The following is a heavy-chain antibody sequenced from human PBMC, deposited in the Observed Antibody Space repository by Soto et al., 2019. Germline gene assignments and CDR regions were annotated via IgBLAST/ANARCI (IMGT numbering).Heavy chain of an antibody. CDR2: INTDGKNT. J-gene: IGHJ4*02. V-gene: IGHV3-74*01. CDR1: EFTFSNYW. Sequence: EVQLVESGGGLVQPGGFLRLSCAVSEFTFSNYWMHWVRQAPGKGLVWVSRINTDGKNTNYADSVKGRFTISRHNAKDTLYLQMNSLRAEDTAVYYCVRRRGSGEPFFDYWGQGTLVTVSS. CDR3: VRRRGSGEPFFDY. D-gene: IGHD6-19*01.